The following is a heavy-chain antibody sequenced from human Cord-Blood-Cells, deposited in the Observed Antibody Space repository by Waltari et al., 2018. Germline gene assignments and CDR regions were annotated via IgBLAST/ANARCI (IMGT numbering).Heavy chain of an antibody. V-gene: IGHV1-69*01. CDR2: IIPIFGTA. J-gene: IGHJ3*02. D-gene: IGHD7-27*01. Sequence: QVQLVQSGAEVKKPGSSVKVPCKASGGTFSSYAISWVRQAPGQGLEWMGGIIPIFGTANYAQKVQGSVRITADESTSTAYMELSSLRSEDTAVYYCARETETGDGAFDIWGQGTMVTVSS. CDR3: ARETETGDGAFDI. CDR1: GGTFSSYA.